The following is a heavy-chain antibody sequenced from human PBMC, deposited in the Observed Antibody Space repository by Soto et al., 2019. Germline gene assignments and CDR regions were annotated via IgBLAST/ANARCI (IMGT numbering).Heavy chain of an antibody. J-gene: IGHJ6*02. CDR1: GGSFSGYY. Sequence: QVQLQQWGAGLLKPSETLSLTCAVYGGSFSGYYWTWIRQAPGQGLEWIGEVNHRGGTNYNSSLKSRVTTSVDTSKTQFTLIVYSVTAAHTAVYYCAGDRQFYHFWSGYQNEGPDRMDVWGQGTTVIVSS. D-gene: IGHD3-3*02. CDR3: AGDRQFYHFWSGYQNEGPDRMDV. V-gene: IGHV4-34*02. CDR2: VNHRGGT.